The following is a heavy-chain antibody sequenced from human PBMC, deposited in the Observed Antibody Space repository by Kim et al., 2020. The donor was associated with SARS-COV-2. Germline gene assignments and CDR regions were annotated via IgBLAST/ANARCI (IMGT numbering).Heavy chain of an antibody. D-gene: IGHD6-19*01. CDR3: AKDRAPLDDYNSGPLDS. V-gene: IGHV3-23*03. CDR1: GFTFSTFP. Sequence: GGSLRLSCAASGFTFSTFPMSWVRQAPGKRLEWVSVIYGDGSDTYYADSVRGRFTISRDNSKNTLYLQMSSLRAEDTALYYCAKDRAPLDDYNSGPLDSWGQGTLVTVSS. CDR2: IYGDGSDT. J-gene: IGHJ4*02.